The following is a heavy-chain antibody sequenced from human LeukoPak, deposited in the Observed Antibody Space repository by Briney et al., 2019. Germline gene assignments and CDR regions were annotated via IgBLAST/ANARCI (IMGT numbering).Heavy chain of an antibody. Sequence: SGTLSLTCAVSGGSISSSNWWSWVRQPPGKGLEWIGEIYHSGSTNYNPSLKSRVTISVDKSKNQFSLKLSSVTAADTAVYYCARGWRTVVRGVIGLGFDYWGQGTLVTVSS. J-gene: IGHJ4*02. CDR3: ARGWRTVVRGVIGLGFDY. CDR1: GGSISSSNW. V-gene: IGHV4-4*02. D-gene: IGHD3-10*01. CDR2: IYHSGST.